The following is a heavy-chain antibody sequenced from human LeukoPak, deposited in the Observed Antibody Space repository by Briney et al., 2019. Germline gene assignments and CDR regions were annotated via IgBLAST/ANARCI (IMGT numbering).Heavy chain of an antibody. CDR2: INGGNGNA. Sequence: GASVKVSCKASGYTFTSYAIHWVRQAPGQRLEWMGWINGGNGNAKYSQEFQGRVTITRDTSANTAYMELSSLRSEDMALYYCARGRSYAMDVWGQGTTVTVAS. D-gene: IGHD2-2*01. CDR3: ARGRSYAMDV. J-gene: IGHJ6*02. CDR1: GYTFTSYA. V-gene: IGHV1-3*03.